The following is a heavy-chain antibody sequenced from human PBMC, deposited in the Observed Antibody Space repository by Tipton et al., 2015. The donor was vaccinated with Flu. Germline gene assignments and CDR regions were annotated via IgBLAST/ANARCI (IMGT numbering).Heavy chain of an antibody. V-gene: IGHV3-33*01. CDR3: ARDAPYDSSGPDY. J-gene: IGHJ4*02. D-gene: IGHD3-22*01. Sequence: SLRLSCAASGFTFGSYGMHWVRQAPGKGLEWVAVIWYDGSNKYYADSVKGRFTISRDNSKNTLYLQMNSLRAEDTAVYYCARDAPYDSSGPDYWGQGTLVTVSS. CDR2: IWYDGSNK. CDR1: GFTFGSYG.